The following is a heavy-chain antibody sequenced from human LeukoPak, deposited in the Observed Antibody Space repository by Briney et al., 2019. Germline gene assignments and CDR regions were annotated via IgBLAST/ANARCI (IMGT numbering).Heavy chain of an antibody. CDR2: ISWSSGSI. CDR3: AKDRTPTYDSSGPGDY. D-gene: IGHD3-22*01. CDR1: GFTFDDYA. J-gene: IGHJ4*02. Sequence: GGSLRPSCAASGFTFDDYAMHWVRQAPGKGLEWVSGISWSSGSIGYADSVKGRFTISRDNAKNSLYLQMNSLRAEDTALYYCAKDRTPTYDSSGPGDYWGQGTLVTVSS. V-gene: IGHV3-9*01.